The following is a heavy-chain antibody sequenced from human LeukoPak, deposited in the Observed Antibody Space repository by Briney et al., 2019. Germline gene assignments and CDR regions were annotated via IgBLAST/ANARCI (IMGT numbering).Heavy chain of an antibody. Sequence: PSETLSLTCTVSGGSISSYYWSWIRQPAGKGLEWIGRIYSSGTTNYNPSLKSRVTISVDTSKNQFSLKLTSVTAADTAVYYCARHQIAYYDSSGYEYDAFDIWGQGTMVTVSS. CDR3: ARHQIAYYDSSGYEYDAFDI. CDR1: GGSISSYY. CDR2: IYSSGTT. V-gene: IGHV4-4*07. D-gene: IGHD3-22*01. J-gene: IGHJ3*02.